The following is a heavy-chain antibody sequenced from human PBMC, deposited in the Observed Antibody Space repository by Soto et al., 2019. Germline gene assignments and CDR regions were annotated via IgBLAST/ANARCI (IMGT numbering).Heavy chain of an antibody. V-gene: IGHV1-18*01. CDR3: ARCLKITIFGVVIISYFDY. Sequence: QVQLVQSGAEVKKPGASVKVSRKASGYTFTSYGISWVRQAPGQGLEWMGWISAYNGNTNYAQKLQGRVTMTTDTSTSTAYMELRSLRSDDTAVYYCARCLKITIFGVVIISYFDYWGQGTLVTVSS. J-gene: IGHJ4*02. D-gene: IGHD3-3*01. CDR2: ISAYNGNT. CDR1: GYTFTSYG.